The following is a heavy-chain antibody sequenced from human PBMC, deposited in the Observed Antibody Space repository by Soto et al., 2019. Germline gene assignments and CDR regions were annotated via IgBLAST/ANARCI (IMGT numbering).Heavy chain of an antibody. J-gene: IGHJ6*02. V-gene: IGHV1-69*13. CDR3: ARGNQRDYYYGMDV. Sequence: ASVKVSCKASGGTFSSYAISWVRQAPGQGLEWMGGIIPIFGTANYAQKFQGRVTITADESTSTAYMELSSLRSEDTAVYYCARGNQRDYYYGMDVWGQRTTVTVSS. D-gene: IGHD2-2*01. CDR2: IIPIFGTA. CDR1: GGTFSSYA.